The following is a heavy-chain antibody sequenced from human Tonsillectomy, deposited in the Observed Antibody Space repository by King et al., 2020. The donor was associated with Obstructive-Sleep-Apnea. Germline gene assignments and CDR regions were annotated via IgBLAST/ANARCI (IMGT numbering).Heavy chain of an antibody. D-gene: IGHD6-13*01. CDR1: GYTFTNYG. CDR3: ARDGFFVAAGTGFDY. Sequence: VQLVESVAEVKKPGASVKVSCKASGYTFTNYGISWVRQAPGQGLEGRGWISGYNGNTDYAQKFQGRVTMTTDTSTSTGYMELRSLRSDDTAVYYCARDGFFVAAGTGFDYWGQGTLVTVSS. V-gene: IGHV1-18*01. CDR2: ISGYNGNT. J-gene: IGHJ4*02.